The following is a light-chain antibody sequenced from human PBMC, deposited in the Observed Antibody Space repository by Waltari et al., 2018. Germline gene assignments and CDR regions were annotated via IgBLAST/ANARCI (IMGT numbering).Light chain of an antibody. J-gene: IGLJ3*02. Sequence: QSALTQPASVSGSPGQSITIACTGPNSAIGASNYVSWYQQHPGKAPVLIIFDVTFRSAGVSHRFSGSKSGNTASLTISGLQAEDEADYFCASYIGSALELFGGGTRLTVL. V-gene: IGLV2-14*03. CDR3: ASYIGSALEL. CDR2: DVT. CDR1: NSAIGASNY.